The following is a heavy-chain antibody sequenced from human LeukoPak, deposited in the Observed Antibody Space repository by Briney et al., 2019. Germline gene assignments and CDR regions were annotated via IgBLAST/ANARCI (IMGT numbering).Heavy chain of an antibody. CDR1: GFTFSSYA. CDR2: VNARGYST. V-gene: IGHV3-23*01. D-gene: IGHD6-13*01. CDR3: ARLYSSTWENYFDY. J-gene: IGHJ4*02. Sequence: PGGSLRLSCAASGFTFSSYAMSWARQAPGKGLEWVSAVNARGYSTYYADSVKGRFTISRDNSKNTLYLQMNSLRAEDTAVYYCARLYSSTWENYFDYWGQGTLVTVSS.